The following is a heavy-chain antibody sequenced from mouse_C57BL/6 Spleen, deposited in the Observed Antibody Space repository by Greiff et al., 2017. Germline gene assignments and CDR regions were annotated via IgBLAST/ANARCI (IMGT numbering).Heavy chain of an antibody. D-gene: IGHD1-1*01. CDR1: GFTFSDYG. CDR3: ARRVYYGSSYAMDY. Sequence: EVQLVESGGGLVQPGGSLKLSCAASGFTFSDYGMAWVRQAPRKGPEWVAFISNLAYSIYSADTVTGRFTISRENAKNTLYLEMSSLRSEDTAMYYCARRVYYGSSYAMDYWGQGTSVTVSS. V-gene: IGHV5-15*01. J-gene: IGHJ4*01. CDR2: ISNLAYSI.